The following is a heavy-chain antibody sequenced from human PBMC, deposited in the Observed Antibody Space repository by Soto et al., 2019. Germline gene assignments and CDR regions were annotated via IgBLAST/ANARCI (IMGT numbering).Heavy chain of an antibody. Sequence: QVQLVQSGAEVKKPGSSVKVSCKASGGTFSSYAISWVRQAPGQGLEWMGGIIPIFGTANYAQKFQGRVTITADKSTSTAYMELSSLRSEDTAVYYCARDGAMVRGVRLGMDVWGQGTTVTVSS. CDR1: GGTFSSYA. CDR3: ARDGAMVRGVRLGMDV. D-gene: IGHD3-10*01. V-gene: IGHV1-69*06. J-gene: IGHJ6*02. CDR2: IIPIFGTA.